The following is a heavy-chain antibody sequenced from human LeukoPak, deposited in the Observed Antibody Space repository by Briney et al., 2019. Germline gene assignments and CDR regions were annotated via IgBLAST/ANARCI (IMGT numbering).Heavy chain of an antibody. Sequence: GGAPRLSRAAPGFIFSSFGIHWVRQAPGKGLGWVAVIWYDGSYKYYLDSVKGRFTISRDNAKNSLYLQMNGLRAEDTAVYYCARAGRPYYYGSGSYRKYNWFDPWGQGTLVTVSS. CDR3: ARAGRPYYYGSGSYRKYNWFDP. V-gene: IGHV3-33*01. D-gene: IGHD3-10*01. CDR1: GFIFSSFG. J-gene: IGHJ5*02. CDR2: IWYDGSYK.